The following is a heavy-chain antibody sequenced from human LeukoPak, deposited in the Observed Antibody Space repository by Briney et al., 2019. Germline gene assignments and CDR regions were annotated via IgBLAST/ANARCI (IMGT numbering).Heavy chain of an antibody. Sequence: ASVKVSCKVSRYTLTELSMHWVRQAPGKGLEWMGGFDPEDGETIYAQKFQGRVTMTEDTSTDTAYMELSSLRSEDTAVYYCATGGWHYDSSGYGGASYWGQGTLVTVSS. CDR3: ATGGWHYDSSGYGGASY. J-gene: IGHJ4*02. V-gene: IGHV1-24*01. CDR1: RYTLTELS. D-gene: IGHD3-22*01. CDR2: FDPEDGET.